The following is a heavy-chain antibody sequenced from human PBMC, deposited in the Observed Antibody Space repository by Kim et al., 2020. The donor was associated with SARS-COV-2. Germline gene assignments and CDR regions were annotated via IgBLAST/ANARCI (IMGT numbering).Heavy chain of an antibody. V-gene: IGHV4-4*02. D-gene: IGHD3-10*01. Sequence: SETLSLTCTVSDDSITASYWWSWVRQSPGKRLEWIGEIYLRGNTNYNPSLRSRIGISIDKSNRQFFLRLTSVTAADTGVYYCARHQRGVNAFDYWGQGTLVAVSS. CDR1: DDSITASYW. CDR3: ARHQRGVNAFDY. CDR2: IYLRGNT. J-gene: IGHJ4*01.